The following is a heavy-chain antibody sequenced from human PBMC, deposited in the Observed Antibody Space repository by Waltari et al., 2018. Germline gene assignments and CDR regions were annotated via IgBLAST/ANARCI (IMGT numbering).Heavy chain of an antibody. CDR3: AREASGWTPHFDN. V-gene: IGHV3-11*01. Sequence: QVQLVESGGGLVKPGGSLRLPCAVSGFTFSDYFMTWIRQAPRKGLEWGSYVSGRGLSTYYADSVKGRFTISRDNAKNSLYLQMNSLRDEDTAVYYCAREASGWTPHFDNWGQGTLVAVSS. CDR2: VSGRGLST. D-gene: IGHD6-19*01. CDR1: GFTFSDYF. J-gene: IGHJ4*02.